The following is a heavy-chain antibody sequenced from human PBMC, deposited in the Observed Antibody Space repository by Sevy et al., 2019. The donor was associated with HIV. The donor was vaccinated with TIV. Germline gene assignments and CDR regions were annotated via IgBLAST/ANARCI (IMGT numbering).Heavy chain of an antibody. Sequence: GGSLRLSCAVSGFPLSHFSMTWVRQAPGKGLEWVSSITSTSGYISYADSVTGRFTLSTDNTKNSLYLQMSGLRAEDSAVYFCARLWLTADYFYMDVWGKGTTVTVSS. CDR1: GFPLSHFS. CDR3: ARLWLTADYFYMDV. D-gene: IGHD2-21*02. V-gene: IGHV3-21*01. J-gene: IGHJ6*03. CDR2: ITSTSGYI.